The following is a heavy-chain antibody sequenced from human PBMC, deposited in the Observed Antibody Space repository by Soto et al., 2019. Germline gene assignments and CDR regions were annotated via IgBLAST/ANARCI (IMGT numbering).Heavy chain of an antibody. CDR2: IWHDGSKK. J-gene: IGHJ3*02. Sequence: QVQLVESGGGVVQPGRSLRLSCATSGFTYGHFGMHWARQAPGKGLEWVAVIWHDGSKKLYADSVKGRFTISRDDSKKTLDLQMSSLRVEDTDVYYCARDAFGTAGQGGAFDIWGQGTVVIVSS. CDR3: ARDAFGTAGQGGAFDI. V-gene: IGHV3-33*01. CDR1: GFTYGHFG. D-gene: IGHD2-21*02.